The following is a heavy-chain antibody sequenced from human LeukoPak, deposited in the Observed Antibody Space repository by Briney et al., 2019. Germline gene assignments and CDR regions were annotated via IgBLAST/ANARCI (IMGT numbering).Heavy chain of an antibody. J-gene: IGHJ4*02. CDR2: IIPIFGTA. Sequence: ASVKVSCKASGVTFSSYAISWVRQAPGQGLEWMGGIIPIFGTANYAQKLQGRVTITTDESTSTAYMELSSLRSEDTAVYCCARDAYYESSGPFLVWGQGTLVTVSS. V-gene: IGHV1-69*05. CDR3: ARDAYYESSGPFLV. D-gene: IGHD3-22*01. CDR1: GVTFSSYA.